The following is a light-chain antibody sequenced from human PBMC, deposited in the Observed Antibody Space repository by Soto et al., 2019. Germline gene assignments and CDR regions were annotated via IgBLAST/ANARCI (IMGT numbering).Light chain of an antibody. CDR1: QNFGSNY. Sequence: PGERATLSCRASQNFGSNYLAWYQQKRGQAPRLLIYGASNRANGIPDRFSGSGSGTDFILTINRLDPEDFAVYYCQEFASNFGGGTKVDIK. CDR2: GAS. V-gene: IGKV3-20*01. CDR3: QEFASN. J-gene: IGKJ4*01.